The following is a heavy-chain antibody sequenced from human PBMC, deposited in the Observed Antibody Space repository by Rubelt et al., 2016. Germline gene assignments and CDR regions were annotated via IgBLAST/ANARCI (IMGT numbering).Heavy chain of an antibody. J-gene: IGHJ3*02. CDR2: ISAYNGNT. CDR3: ARDRLLDDSSGGDAFDI. V-gene: IGHV1-18*01. CDR1: GYTFTSYG. D-gene: IGHD3-22*01. Sequence: QVQLVQSGAEVKKPGASVKVSCKASGYTFTSYGISWVRQAPGQGLEWMGWISAYNGNTNYAQKRQGRVTMPTETATSTAYMELRSLRSDDTAVYYCARDRLLDDSSGGDAFDIWGQGTMVTVSS.